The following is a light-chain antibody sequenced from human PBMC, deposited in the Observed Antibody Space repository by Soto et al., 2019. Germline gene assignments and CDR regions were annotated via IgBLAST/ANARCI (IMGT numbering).Light chain of an antibody. J-gene: IGKJ1*01. V-gene: IGKV3-20*01. CDR2: DVS. CDR1: QSVSSTY. CDR3: QLYGNSPWA. Sequence: IVLSQSPGTLSLHPGERATLSCRASQSVSSTYLAWYQQKPGRAPRLLIHDVSRRVTGIPDRFSGSGSGTDFTLTIIRLEPEDFAVYYSQLYGNSPWAFGQGTKVDIK.